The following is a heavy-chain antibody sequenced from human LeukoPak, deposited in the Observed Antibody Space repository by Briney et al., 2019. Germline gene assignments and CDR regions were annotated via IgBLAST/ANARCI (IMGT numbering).Heavy chain of an antibody. Sequence: PSETLSLTCTVSGGSISSSSYYWGWIRQPPGKGLEWIGSIYYSGSTYYNPSLKSRVTIPVDTSKNQFSLKLSSVTAADTAVYYCAREDYGDYALDYWGQGTLVTVSS. CDR2: IYYSGST. CDR3: AREDYGDYALDY. D-gene: IGHD4-17*01. CDR1: GGSISSSSYY. J-gene: IGHJ4*02. V-gene: IGHV4-39*02.